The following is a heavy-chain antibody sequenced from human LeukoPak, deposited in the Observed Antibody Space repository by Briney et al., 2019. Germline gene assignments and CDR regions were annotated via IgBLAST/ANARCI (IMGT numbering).Heavy chain of an antibody. J-gene: IGHJ4*02. CDR2: IYYSRST. Sequence: SETLSLTCTVSGGSISSYYWSWVRQPPGKGLEWIGYIYYSRSTNYNPSLKSRVTISVDTSKNQFSLKLSSVTAADTAVYYCARSRTRVATVYFDYWGQGTLVTVSS. CDR3: ARSRTRVATVYFDY. V-gene: IGHV4-59*01. D-gene: IGHD5-12*01. CDR1: GGSISSYY.